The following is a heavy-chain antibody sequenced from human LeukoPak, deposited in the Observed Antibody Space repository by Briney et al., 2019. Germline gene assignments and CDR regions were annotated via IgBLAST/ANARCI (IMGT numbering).Heavy chain of an antibody. CDR1: GGSFSGYY. J-gene: IGHJ4*02. V-gene: IGHV4-34*01. CDR3: ARRRAKGRLVATISAYFDY. CDR2: INHSGST. Sequence: PSETLSLTCAVYGGSFSGYYWSWIRQPPGKGLEWIGEINHSGSTNYNPSLKSRVTISVDTSKNQFSLKLSSVTAADTAVYYCARRRAKGRLVATISAYFDYWGQGTLVTVSS. D-gene: IGHD5-12*01.